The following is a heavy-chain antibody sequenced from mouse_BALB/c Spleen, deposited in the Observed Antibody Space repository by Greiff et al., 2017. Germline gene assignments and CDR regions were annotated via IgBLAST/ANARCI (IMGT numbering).Heavy chain of an antibody. Sequence: EVKLQESGGGLVQPGESLKLSCESNEYEFPSHDMSWVRKTPEKRLELVAAINSDGGSTYYPDTMERRFIISRDNTKKTLYLQMSSLRSEDTALYYCARTGTEGAWFAYWGQGTLVTVSA. CDR3: ARTGTEGAWFAY. V-gene: IGHV5-2*01. J-gene: IGHJ3*01. D-gene: IGHD4-1*01. CDR2: INSDGGST. CDR1: EYEFPSHD.